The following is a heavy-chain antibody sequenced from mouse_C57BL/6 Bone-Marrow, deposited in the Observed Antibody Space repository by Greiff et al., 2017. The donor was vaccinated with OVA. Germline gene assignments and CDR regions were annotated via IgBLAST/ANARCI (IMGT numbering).Heavy chain of an antibody. Sequence: QVHVKQSGAELARPGASVKLSCKASGYTFTSYGISWVKQRTGQGLEWIGEIYPRSGNTYYNEKFKGKATLTADKSSSTAYMELRSLTSEDSAVYFCARRWDGFAYWGQGTLVTVSA. J-gene: IGHJ3*01. CDR3: ARRWDGFAY. CDR2: IYPRSGNT. D-gene: IGHD4-1*01. V-gene: IGHV1-81*01. CDR1: GYTFTSYG.